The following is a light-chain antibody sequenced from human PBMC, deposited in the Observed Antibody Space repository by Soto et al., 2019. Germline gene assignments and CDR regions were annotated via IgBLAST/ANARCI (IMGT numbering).Light chain of an antibody. CDR1: SSNIGAGYD. V-gene: IGLV1-40*01. CDR3: QSSDSSMSGSYV. CDR2: GNS. Sequence: QSVLTQPPSVSGAPGQRVTISRTGSSSNIGAGYDVHWYQQLPGTAPKLLIYGNSNRPSGVPDRFSGSKSGTSASLAITGLQAEDEADYYCQSSDSSMSGSYVFGTGTKVTVL. J-gene: IGLJ1*01.